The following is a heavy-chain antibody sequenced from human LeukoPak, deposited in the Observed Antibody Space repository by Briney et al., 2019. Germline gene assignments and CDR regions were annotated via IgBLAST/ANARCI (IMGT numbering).Heavy chain of an antibody. CDR3: ARLGAAAGTNWFDP. V-gene: IGHV1-69*05. CDR1: GGTFSSYA. Sequence: SVKVSCKASGGTFSSYAISWVRQAPGQRLEWMGGIIPIFGTANYAQKFQGRVTITTDESTSTAYMELSSLRSEDTAVYYCARLGAAAGTNWFDPWGQGTLVTVSS. J-gene: IGHJ5*02. D-gene: IGHD6-13*01. CDR2: IIPIFGTA.